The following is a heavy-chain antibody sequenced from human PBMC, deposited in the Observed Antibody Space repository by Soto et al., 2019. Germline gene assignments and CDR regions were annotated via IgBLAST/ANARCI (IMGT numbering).Heavy chain of an antibody. Sequence: KTSETLSLTCAVSGGSISSSNWWSWVRQPPGKGLEWIGEIYHSGSTNYNPSLKSRVTISVDKSKNQFSLKLSSVTAADTAVYYCAGDRPTSIAARPDYYYGMDVWGQGTTVTVSS. CDR3: AGDRPTSIAARPDYYYGMDV. V-gene: IGHV4-4*02. CDR1: GGSISSSNW. D-gene: IGHD6-6*01. J-gene: IGHJ6*02. CDR2: IYHSGST.